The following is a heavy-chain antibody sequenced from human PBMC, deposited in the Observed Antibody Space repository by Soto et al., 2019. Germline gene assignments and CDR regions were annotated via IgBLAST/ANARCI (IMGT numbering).Heavy chain of an antibody. CDR3: ARGPPYYDILTGYLDY. CDR2: INAGNGNT. CDR1: GYTFTSYA. V-gene: IGHV1-3*01. D-gene: IGHD3-9*01. J-gene: IGHJ4*02. Sequence: ASVKVSCKASGYTFTSYAMHWVRQAPGQRLEWMGWINAGNGNTKYSQKFQGRVTITRDTSASTAYMELSSLRSEDTAVYYCARGPPYYDILTGYLDYWGQGTLVTVSS.